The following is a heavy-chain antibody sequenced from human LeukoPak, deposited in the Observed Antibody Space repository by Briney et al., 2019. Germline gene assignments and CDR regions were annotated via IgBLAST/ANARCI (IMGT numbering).Heavy chain of an antibody. D-gene: IGHD3-22*01. CDR3: ARAGLWDYSDSSGYHNGAFDI. CDR1: GSTFTDYY. V-gene: IGHV1-2*02. CDR2: INPNSGGT. Sequence: ASVKVSCKASGSTFTDYYMHCVRQAPGQGLEWMVWINPNSGGTKFAQKFQGRVTMTRDTSISTAYMELNRLRSDDTAVYYCARAGLWDYSDSSGYHNGAFDIWGQGTMVTVSS. J-gene: IGHJ3*02.